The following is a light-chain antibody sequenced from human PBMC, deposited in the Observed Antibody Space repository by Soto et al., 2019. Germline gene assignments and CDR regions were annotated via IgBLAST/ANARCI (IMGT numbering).Light chain of an antibody. CDR1: QNINNY. V-gene: IGKV1-33*01. J-gene: IGKJ5*01. CDR2: DAS. CDR3: QQYENLPT. Sequence: DIQMTQSPSSLSTSVGDRVTITCQASQNINNYLNWYQQKPGGAPKLLIYDASNLEAGVPSRFRGSGSGTDFTFTISRLQPEDIATYYCQQYENLPTFGQGTRLEIK.